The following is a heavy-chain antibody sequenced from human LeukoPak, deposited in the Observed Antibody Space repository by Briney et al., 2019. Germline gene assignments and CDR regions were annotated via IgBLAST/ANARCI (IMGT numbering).Heavy chain of an antibody. CDR3: ARGGLFRPTPYYFDY. CDR2: IYSGGST. Sequence: PGGSLRLSCAASGFTVSSNYMSWVRQAPGKGLEWVSVIYSGGSTYYADSVKGRFTISRDNSKNTLYLQMNSLRAEDTAVYYCARGGLFRPTPYYFDYWGQGTLVTVSS. D-gene: IGHD3-10*01. CDR1: GFTVSSNY. J-gene: IGHJ4*02. V-gene: IGHV3-53*01.